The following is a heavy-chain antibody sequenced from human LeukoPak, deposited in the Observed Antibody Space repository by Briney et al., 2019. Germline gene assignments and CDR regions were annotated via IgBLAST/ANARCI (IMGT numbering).Heavy chain of an antibody. D-gene: IGHD3-10*01. CDR2: ISTSSRPT. CDR1: GFTFSGFS. Sequence: GGSLRLSCTASGFTFSGFSMHWVRQAPGKGLDWLSYISTSSRPTYYADSVKGRHTISRDNAKNTLFLDMHSVRPGDSAVYYCARSAVRGVACDYWGQGTLLTVSS. J-gene: IGHJ4*02. CDR3: ARSAVRGVACDY. V-gene: IGHV3-48*01.